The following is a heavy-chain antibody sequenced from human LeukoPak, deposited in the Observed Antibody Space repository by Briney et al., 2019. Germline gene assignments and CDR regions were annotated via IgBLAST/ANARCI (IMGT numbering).Heavy chain of an antibody. CDR3: ARDLGITMSRYKDAFDI. J-gene: IGHJ3*02. D-gene: IGHD3-10*02. Sequence: PSETLSLTCTVSGGSISSSSYYWGWIRQPPGKGLEWIGSIYYSGSTYYNPSLKSRVTISVDTSKNQFSLKLSSVTAADTAVYYCARDLGITMSRYKDAFDIWGQGTMVTVSS. V-gene: IGHV4-39*07. CDR2: IYYSGST. CDR1: GGSISSSSYY.